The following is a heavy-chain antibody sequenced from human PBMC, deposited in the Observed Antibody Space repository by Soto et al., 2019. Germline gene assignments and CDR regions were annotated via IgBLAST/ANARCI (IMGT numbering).Heavy chain of an antibody. V-gene: IGHV5-51*01. CDR1: GYSFITPW. CDR2: IYPRDSDI. CDR3: ARSTGSSSWYEYNWFDP. D-gene: IGHD6-13*01. Sequence: GESLKLSDQGCGYSFITPWMGCVRQMPGKGLEWMAIIYPRDSDIRYSPSFQGQVTVSVDKSISTAYLQWSSLKASDTAIYYCARSTGSSSWYEYNWFDPWGQGTLVTVSS. J-gene: IGHJ5*02.